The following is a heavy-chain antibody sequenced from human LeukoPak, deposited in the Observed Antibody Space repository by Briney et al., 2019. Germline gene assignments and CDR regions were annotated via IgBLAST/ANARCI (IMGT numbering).Heavy chain of an antibody. Sequence: PGGSLRLSCAASGFTFSSYGMHWVRQAPGKGLEWVAVIWYDGSNKYYADSVKGRFTISRDNSKNTLYLQMNSLRAEDTAVYYCARIPYLNWFDPWGQGTLVTVSS. CDR1: GFTFSSYG. V-gene: IGHV3-33*01. CDR3: ARIPYLNWFDP. CDR2: IWYDGSNK. D-gene: IGHD2-2*02. J-gene: IGHJ5*02.